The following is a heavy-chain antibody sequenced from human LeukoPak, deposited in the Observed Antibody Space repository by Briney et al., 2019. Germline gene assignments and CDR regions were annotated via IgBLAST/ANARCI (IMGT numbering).Heavy chain of an antibody. CDR2: IKQDGSEK. J-gene: IGHJ5*02. V-gene: IGHV3-7*01. CDR3: AREISSWYRSEGRFDP. Sequence: GGSLRLSCAASGFTFSSYWMSWVRQAPGKGLEWVANIKQDGSEKYYVDSVKVRFTISRDNAKNSLYLQMNSLRAEDTAVYYCAREISSWYRSEGRFDPWGQGTLVTVSS. D-gene: IGHD6-13*01. CDR1: GFTFSSYW.